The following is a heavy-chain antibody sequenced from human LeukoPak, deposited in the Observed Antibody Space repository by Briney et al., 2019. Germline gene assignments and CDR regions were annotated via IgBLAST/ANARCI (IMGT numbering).Heavy chain of an antibody. CDR2: IIPIFGTA. D-gene: IGHD7-27*01. J-gene: IGHJ4*02. V-gene: IGHV1-69*13. CDR1: GYSFTSSY. Sequence: ASVKVSCKASGYSFTSSYMHWVRQAPGQGLEWMGGIIPIFGTANYAQKFQGRVTITADESTSTAYMELSSLRSEDTAVYYCARDEAGDHPRSPFDYWGQGTLVTVSS. CDR3: ARDEAGDHPRSPFDY.